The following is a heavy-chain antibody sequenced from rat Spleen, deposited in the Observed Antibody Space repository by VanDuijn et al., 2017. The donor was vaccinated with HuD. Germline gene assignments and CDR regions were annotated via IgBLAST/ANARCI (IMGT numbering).Heavy chain of an antibody. Sequence: QVQLKESGPGLVQPSQTLSLTCTVSGFSLTSYNVHWVRQPTGKGLEWMGGIWGDGSTDYNSALKSRLSISRDTSKSQVFLKMNSLQTDDTAIYFCTGLASSSYWGQGVMVTVSS. J-gene: IGHJ2*01. CDR3: TGLASSSY. CDR2: IWGDGST. D-gene: IGHD4-6*01. CDR1: GFSLTSYN. V-gene: IGHV2-30*01.